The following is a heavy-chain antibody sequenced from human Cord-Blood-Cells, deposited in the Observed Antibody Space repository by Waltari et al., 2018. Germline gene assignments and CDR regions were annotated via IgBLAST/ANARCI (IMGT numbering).Heavy chain of an antibody. D-gene: IGHD7-27*01. V-gene: IGHV4-38-2*01. CDR1: GYSISSGYY. Sequence: QVQLQESGPGLVKPSETLSLTCAVSGYSISSGYYWGWIRQPPGKGLEWIGSIYHSGSTYYNPSLKSRVTISVDTSKNQFSLKLSSGTAADTAVYYCARITWGNYWYFDLWGRGTLVTVSS. CDR3: ARITWGNYWYFDL. CDR2: IYHSGST. J-gene: IGHJ2*01.